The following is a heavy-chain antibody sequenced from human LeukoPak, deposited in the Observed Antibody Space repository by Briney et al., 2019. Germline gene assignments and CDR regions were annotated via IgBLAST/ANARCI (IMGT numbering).Heavy chain of an antibody. CDR1: GYTFTSYY. D-gene: IGHD6-13*01. CDR2: IIPIFGTA. Sequence: GASVKVSCKASGYTFTSYYMHWVRQAPGQGLEWMGGIIPIFGTANYAQKFQGRVTITADESTSTAYMELSSLRSEDTAVYYCARGRSSSWTPYYFDYWGQGTLVTVSS. V-gene: IGHV1-69*13. CDR3: ARGRSSSWTPYYFDY. J-gene: IGHJ4*02.